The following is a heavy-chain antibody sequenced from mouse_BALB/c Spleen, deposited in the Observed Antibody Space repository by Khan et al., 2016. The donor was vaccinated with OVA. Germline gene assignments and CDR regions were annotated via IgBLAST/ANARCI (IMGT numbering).Heavy chain of an antibody. CDR1: GFSLTSYG. CDR3: ARLEDI. CDR2: IWAGGST. V-gene: IGHV2-9*02. D-gene: IGHD1-3*01. J-gene: IGHJ2*01. Sequence: VELVESGPGLVAPSQSLSITCTVSGFSLTSYGVHWVRQPPGKGLEWLGVIWAGGSTNYNSALMSSLSISKDKSKSHVFLKMNSLHTDDTAMYYCARLEDIWGQGTTLTVSS.